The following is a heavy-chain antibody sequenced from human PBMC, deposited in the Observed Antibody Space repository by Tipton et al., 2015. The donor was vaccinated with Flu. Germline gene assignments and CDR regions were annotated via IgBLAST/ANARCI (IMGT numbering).Heavy chain of an antibody. Sequence: SLRLSCAASGFTFSSYSMNWVRQAPGKGLEWVSSISSASTYIYYADSVKGRFTISRDYAKNSLSLQMNSLRVEDTAVYYCAKVIPELVAGLDYWGQGTLVTVSS. J-gene: IGHJ4*02. CDR1: GFTFSSYS. D-gene: IGHD6-19*01. CDR2: ISSASTYI. V-gene: IGHV3-21*01. CDR3: AKVIPELVAGLDY.